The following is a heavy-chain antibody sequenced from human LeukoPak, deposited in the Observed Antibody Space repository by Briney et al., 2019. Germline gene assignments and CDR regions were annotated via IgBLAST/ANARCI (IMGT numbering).Heavy chain of an antibody. J-gene: IGHJ4*02. D-gene: IGHD6-19*01. V-gene: IGHV1-2*02. CDR1: GYTFTGYY. CDR2: INPNSGGT. CDR3: ARVRSSSGWYGGFDY. Sequence: ASVKVSCKASGYTFTGYYMRWVRQAPGQGLEWMGWINPNSGGTNYAQKFQGRVTMTRDTSISTAYMELSRLRSDDTAVYYCARVRSSSGWYGGFDYWGQGTLVTVSS.